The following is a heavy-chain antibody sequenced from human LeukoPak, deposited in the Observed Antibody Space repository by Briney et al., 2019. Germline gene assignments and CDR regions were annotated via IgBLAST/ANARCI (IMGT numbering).Heavy chain of an antibody. CDR3: AKGLGPLVRGVVVRSYYMDV. Sequence: GGSLRLSCIVSGFTFSSYGMHWVRQLPGKGPEWVGNISYDGSSEFYADSVTGRFKLSRDNSTNTVNLQMNRLGVEGTAVYYCAKGLGPLVRGVVVRSYYMDVWGRGTTVTVSS. J-gene: IGHJ6*03. V-gene: IGHV3-30*18. CDR1: GFTFSSYG. CDR2: ISYDGSSE. D-gene: IGHD3-10*01.